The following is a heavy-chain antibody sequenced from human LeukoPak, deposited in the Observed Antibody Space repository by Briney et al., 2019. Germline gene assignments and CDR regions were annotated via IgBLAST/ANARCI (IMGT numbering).Heavy chain of an antibody. Sequence: PGGSLRLSCAASGFTFSSYAMSWVRQAPGKGLEWVSGISGSGGSTNYADSVKGRFTISRDNSKNTLNLQMNSLRAEDTAVYYCARAERESAFDIWGQGTMVTVSS. CDR1: GFTFSSYA. J-gene: IGHJ3*02. CDR2: ISGSGGST. V-gene: IGHV3-23*01. CDR3: ARAERESAFDI. D-gene: IGHD1-1*01.